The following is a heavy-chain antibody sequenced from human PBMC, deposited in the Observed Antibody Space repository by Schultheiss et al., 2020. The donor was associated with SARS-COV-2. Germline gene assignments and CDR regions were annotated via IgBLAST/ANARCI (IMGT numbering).Heavy chain of an antibody. CDR3: TRAAALTRSGVGDAFDI. V-gene: IGHV3-73*01. CDR1: GFTFSNYA. J-gene: IGHJ3*02. Sequence: GGSLRLSCAASGFTFSNYAMSWVRQASGKGLEWVGLIRTKTNTYATTYAASVKGRFSISRDDSKNMAFLQLNSLKIEDTAMYYCTRAAALTRSGVGDAFDIWGQGAMVTVSS. CDR2: IRTKTNTYAT. D-gene: IGHD6-25*01.